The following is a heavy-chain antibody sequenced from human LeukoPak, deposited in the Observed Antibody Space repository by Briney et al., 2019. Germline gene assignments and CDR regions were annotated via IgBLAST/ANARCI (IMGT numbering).Heavy chain of an antibody. CDR3: ARRSCTGNSCYFDY. Sequence: SETLSLTCAVFGGSFSSYYWSWIRQPPGKGLEWIGRIYSSGSTTYNSSLKSRVTMSVDTSKNQFSLKLSSVTAADTAVYYCARRSCTGNSCYFDYWGQGTLVTVSS. D-gene: IGHD2-8*02. V-gene: IGHV4-4*07. CDR1: GGSFSSYY. J-gene: IGHJ4*02. CDR2: IYSSGST.